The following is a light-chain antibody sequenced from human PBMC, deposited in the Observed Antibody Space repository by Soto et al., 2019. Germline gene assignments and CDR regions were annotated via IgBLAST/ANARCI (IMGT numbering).Light chain of an antibody. CDR3: QQYDNLPS. CDR1: QDISNY. J-gene: IGKJ5*01. V-gene: IGKV1-33*01. CDR2: DAS. Sequence: DLPMTQSPSSLSASVGDRVTITCQASQDISNYLNWYQQKPGKAPKLLIYDASNLEKGVPSRFSGSGSGTDFTFTISSLQPEDIATYYCQQYDNLPSFGQGTRLEIK.